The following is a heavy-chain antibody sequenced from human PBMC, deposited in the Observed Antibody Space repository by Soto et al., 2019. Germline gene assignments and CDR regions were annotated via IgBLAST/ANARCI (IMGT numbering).Heavy chain of an antibody. V-gene: IGHV4-31*07. Sequence: SQTLSLTCTFSGGSINSGGYCWSWIHHHQRNGLEWIGYIYYSWSTYYNPSLKSRVTISVDMSKNQFSLKLSSVTAADTAVYYWTILRAVAGLYVFDLWGQGITVTVTS. CDR2: IYYSWST. CDR3: TILRAVAGLYVFDL. D-gene: IGHD6-19*01. J-gene: IGHJ3*01. CDR1: GGSINSGGYC.